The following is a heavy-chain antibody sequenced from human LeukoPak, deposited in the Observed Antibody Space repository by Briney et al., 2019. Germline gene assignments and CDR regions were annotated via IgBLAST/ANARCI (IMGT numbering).Heavy chain of an antibody. CDR1: GYNFPNYG. CDR3: ATDRNSGSYYSSNDY. Sequence: GASVKVSCKTSGYNFPNYGISWLRQAPGQGLEWMGWISAYNGNTNYAQKIQDRVTMTTDTSTSTAYMEMGSLSSDDTAVYYCATDRNSGSYYSSNDYWGQGTLVIVSS. J-gene: IGHJ4*02. D-gene: IGHD1-26*01. CDR2: ISAYNGNT. V-gene: IGHV1-18*01.